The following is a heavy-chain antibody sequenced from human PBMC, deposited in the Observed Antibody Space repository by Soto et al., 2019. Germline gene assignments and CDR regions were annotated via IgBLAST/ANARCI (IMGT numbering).Heavy chain of an antibody. CDR3: AHRPYYYDSSGYSREGYFQH. CDR1: GFSLSTSGVG. J-gene: IGHJ1*01. V-gene: IGHV2-5*02. CDR2: IYWDDDK. Sequence: QITLKESGPTLVKPTQTLTLTCTFSGFSLSTSGVGVGWIRQPPGKALEWLALIYWDDDKRYSPSLKSRLTTTKDTAXXQXVXXMTNMDPVDTATYYCAHRPYYYDSSGYSREGYFQHWGQGTLVTVSS. D-gene: IGHD3-22*01.